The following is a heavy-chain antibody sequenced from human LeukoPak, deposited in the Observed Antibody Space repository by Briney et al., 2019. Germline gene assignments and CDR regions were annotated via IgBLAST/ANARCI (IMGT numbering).Heavy chain of an antibody. J-gene: IGHJ4*02. CDR2: IRYDGSNK. CDR3: AKDEPYHDILTGFRRTSAYYFDY. D-gene: IGHD3-9*01. CDR1: GFTFSRYG. V-gene: IGHV3-30*02. Sequence: GGSRRLSCAASGFTFSRYGMHWVRQAPGKGLEWMAFIRYDGSNKYYADSVKGRFTISRDDSKNTLCLQMNSLRSEDTAVYYCAKDEPYHDILTGFRRTSAYYFDYWGQGTLVTVSS.